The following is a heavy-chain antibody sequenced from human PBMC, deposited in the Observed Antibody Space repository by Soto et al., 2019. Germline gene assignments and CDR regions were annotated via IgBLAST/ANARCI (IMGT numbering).Heavy chain of an antibody. V-gene: IGHV3-48*02. CDR1: GFTFNSYS. D-gene: IGHD2-8*01. J-gene: IGHJ4*02. CDR3: VREDIVLKIELGY. Sequence: EVQLVESGGGLVQPGGSLRLSCAASGFTFNSYSMDWVRQAPGKGLEWVAYISSSSTTVYYADSVRGRFTISRDNAKNSLYLQMNSLRDEDTAVYYCVREDIVLKIELGYWGQGTPVTVSS. CDR2: ISSSSTTV.